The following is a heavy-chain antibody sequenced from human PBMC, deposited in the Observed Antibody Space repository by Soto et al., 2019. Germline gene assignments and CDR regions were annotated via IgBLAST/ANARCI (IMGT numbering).Heavy chain of an antibody. Sequence: SVKVSCKASGGTFSRYAISWVRQAPGQGLEWMGGIIPLFGKANYAQKFQGRVTITADESTSTAYMELSSLRSEDTAVYYCARDGTLYDSTGYSSIYWGQGTLVTVST. J-gene: IGHJ4*02. CDR1: GGTFSRYA. D-gene: IGHD3-22*01. V-gene: IGHV1-69*13. CDR3: ARDGTLYDSTGYSSIY. CDR2: IIPLFGKA.